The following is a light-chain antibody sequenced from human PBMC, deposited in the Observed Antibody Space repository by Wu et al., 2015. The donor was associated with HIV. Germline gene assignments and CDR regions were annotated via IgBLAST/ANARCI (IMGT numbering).Light chain of an antibody. CDR2: AAS. Sequence: DILLTQSPSFLSASVGDRLTVTCRASQGISNYLAWYQQKPGTAPKLLIYAASTLQTGVPLRFSGSGSGTDFTFTISSLQPEDIATYYCQQYDNLPPQFTFGPGTKVDIK. CDR3: QQYDNLPPQFT. CDR1: QGISNY. V-gene: IGKV1-33*01. J-gene: IGKJ3*01.